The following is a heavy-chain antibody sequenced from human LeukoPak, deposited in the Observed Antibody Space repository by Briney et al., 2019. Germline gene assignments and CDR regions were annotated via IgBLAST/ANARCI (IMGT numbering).Heavy chain of an antibody. D-gene: IGHD2/OR15-2a*01. CDR3: AKEPGAATTYYFDS. CDR1: GFAFSRYA. V-gene: IGHV3-23*01. CDR2: LSGSSSGS. Sequence: TGGSLSRSCAASGFAFSRYAMNWVRQGPGKGLEWVSSLSGSSSGSYYTDSVKGRFTISRDNSNNTLYMQINSLRVEGTAIYYCAKEPGAATTYYFDSWGQGTLVTVSS. J-gene: IGHJ4*02.